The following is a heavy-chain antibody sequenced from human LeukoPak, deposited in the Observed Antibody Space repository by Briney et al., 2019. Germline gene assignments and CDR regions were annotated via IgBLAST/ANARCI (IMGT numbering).Heavy chain of an antibody. D-gene: IGHD5-18*01. CDR1: GFTFSSYW. CDR3: AKLGYSYGDDY. CDR2: INSDGSST. J-gene: IGHJ4*02. V-gene: IGHV3-74*01. Sequence: PGGSLRLSCAASGFTFSSYWMHWVRQAPGKGLVWVSRINSDGSSTSYADSVKGRFTISRDNAKNSLYLQMNSLRAEDTAVYYCAKLGYSYGDDYWGQGTLVTVSS.